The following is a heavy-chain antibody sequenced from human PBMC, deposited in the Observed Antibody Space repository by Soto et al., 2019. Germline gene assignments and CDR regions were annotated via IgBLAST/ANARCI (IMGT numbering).Heavy chain of an antibody. CDR2: LDTDGSST. Sequence: GGSLRLSCAASGFSFSSYWMHWVRQPPGRGLVWVSRLDTDGSSTNYADSVKGRFTISRDNAKNTLYLQMNSLSADDTAVYYCARASTLTVSGYWGQGTLVTVSS. V-gene: IGHV3-74*01. J-gene: IGHJ4*02. CDR1: GFSFSSYW. CDR3: ARASTLTVSGY. D-gene: IGHD4-17*01.